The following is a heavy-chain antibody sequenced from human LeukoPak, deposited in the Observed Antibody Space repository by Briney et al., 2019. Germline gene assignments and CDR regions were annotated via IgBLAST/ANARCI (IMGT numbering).Heavy chain of an antibody. CDR3: ARRSPYYDFWSGHKYYFDY. Sequence: SETLSLTCTVSSGSISRYYWSWIRQPPGKGLDWIGYVFYTGSTYYNPSLQSRVTISVDTSKNQFSLKLSSVTAADTAVYYCARRSPYYDFWSGHKYYFDYWGQGTLVTVSS. V-gene: IGHV4-59*12. CDR1: SGSISRYY. J-gene: IGHJ4*02. CDR2: VFYTGST. D-gene: IGHD3-3*01.